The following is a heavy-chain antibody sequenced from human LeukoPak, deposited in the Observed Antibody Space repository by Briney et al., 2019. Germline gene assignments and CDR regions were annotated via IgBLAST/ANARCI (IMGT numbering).Heavy chain of an antibody. CDR1: GFTFSRYG. CDR2: ISYDGSNK. J-gene: IGHJ4*02. CDR3: ASRIVGTPDYFDY. D-gene: IGHD1-26*01. V-gene: IGHV3-30*04. Sequence: PGGSLRLSCAASGFTFSRYGMHWVRQAPGKGLEWATAISYDGSNKYYADSVKGRFTISRDNSKNTLYVQMNSLRVEDTAVYYCASRIVGTPDYFDYWGQGTLVTVSS.